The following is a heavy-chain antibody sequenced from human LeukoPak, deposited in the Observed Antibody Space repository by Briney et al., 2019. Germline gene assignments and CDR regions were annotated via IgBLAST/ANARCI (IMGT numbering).Heavy chain of an antibody. J-gene: IGHJ5*02. CDR3: ARDSGTTGEVKFDP. CDR1: GGSISSYY. V-gene: IGHV4-4*07. CDR2: IYSSGST. D-gene: IGHD3-10*01. Sequence: SETLSLTCTVSGGSISSYYWSWIRQPPGKGLEWIGRIYSSGSTDYNPSLKSRVTMSVDTSKNKFSLKLSSVTAADTAVYYCARDSGTTGEVKFDPWGQGTLVTVSS.